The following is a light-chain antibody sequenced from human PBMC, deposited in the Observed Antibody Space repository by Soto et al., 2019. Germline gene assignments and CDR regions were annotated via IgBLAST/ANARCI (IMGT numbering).Light chain of an antibody. Sequence: DIQMTQSPSSLSASVGDRVTLTCRASQVIGNNLVWYQQKPGKAPKRLIYAAYTLEGGVPSRFSGSGSATEFTLTISSLQPEDFATYYCLQHHTYPFTFGQGTKLEI. J-gene: IGKJ2*01. CDR1: QVIGNN. CDR3: LQHHTYPFT. V-gene: IGKV1-17*01. CDR2: AAY.